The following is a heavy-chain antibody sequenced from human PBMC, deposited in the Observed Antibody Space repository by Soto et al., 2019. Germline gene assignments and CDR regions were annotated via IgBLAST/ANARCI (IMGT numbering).Heavy chain of an antibody. Sequence: ASVKVSCKASGYTFTSYYIHWVRQAPGQGLEWMGIINPLSGSRAYAQKFQGRVTLTRDTSTSTVSMELSSLRSEDTAVYYCARGTWDSSGWYTFPFDYWGQGTVVT. CDR1: GYTFTSYY. CDR3: ARGTWDSSGWYTFPFDY. D-gene: IGHD6-19*01. CDR2: INPLSGSR. V-gene: IGHV1-46*01. J-gene: IGHJ4*02.